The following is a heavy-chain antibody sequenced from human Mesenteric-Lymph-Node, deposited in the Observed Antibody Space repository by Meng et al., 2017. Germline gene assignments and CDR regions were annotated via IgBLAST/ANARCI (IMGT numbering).Heavy chain of an antibody. V-gene: IGHV4-61*01. CDR3: ARDPYATGWAG. CDR2: IYHSGST. Sequence: VTLQDSGPGLVGPSETLSLPCTVSGGSVSSGSYYWSWIRQPPGKGLEWIGEIYHSGSTNYNPSLRGRVTISLDKSKNQFSLTLRSVTAADTAVYYCARDPYATGWAGWGQGTLVTVSS. CDR1: GGSVSSGSYY. D-gene: IGHD6-19*01. J-gene: IGHJ4*02.